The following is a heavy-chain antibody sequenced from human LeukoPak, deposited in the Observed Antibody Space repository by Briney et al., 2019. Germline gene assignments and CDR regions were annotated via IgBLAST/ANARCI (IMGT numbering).Heavy chain of an antibody. CDR2: LSYSGKT. CDR3: ARGGYCGGDCYVDY. Sequence: SETLSLTCTVSGGSISSNTYYWGWIRQPPGKGLEWIGSLSYSGKTHYNPPLKSRVTMSVDTSKNQFSLKLSSVTAADTAVYYCARGGYCGGDCYVDYWGQGTLVTVSS. CDR1: GGSISSNTYY. D-gene: IGHD2-21*02. J-gene: IGHJ4*02. V-gene: IGHV4-39*07.